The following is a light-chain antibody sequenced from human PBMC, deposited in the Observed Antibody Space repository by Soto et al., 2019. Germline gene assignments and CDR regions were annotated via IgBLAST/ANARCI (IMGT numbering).Light chain of an antibody. CDR1: RSDVGAYDY. CDR3: SSYTTSNTPVV. Sequence: QSALTQPASVSGSPGQSITISCTGTRSDVGAYDYVSWYQQHPGKAPKLMIYEVSNRPSGVSNRFSGSKSGNTASLTISGLQAEDEADYYCSSYTTSNTPVVIGGGTKLTVL. CDR2: EVS. V-gene: IGLV2-14*01. J-gene: IGLJ2*01.